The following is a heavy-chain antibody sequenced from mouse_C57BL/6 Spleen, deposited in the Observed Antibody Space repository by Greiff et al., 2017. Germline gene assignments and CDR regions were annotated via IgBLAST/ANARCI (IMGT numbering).Heavy chain of an antibody. Sequence: VQLQQSGAERVRPGASVTLSCKASGYTFTDYEMHWVKQTPVHGLEWIGAIDPETGGTAYNQKFKGKAILTADKSSSTAYMELRSLTSEDSAVSYCTRRGVYYGNYYAMDYWGQGTSVTVSS. CDR3: TRRGVYYGNYYAMDY. CDR1: GYTFTDYE. CDR2: IDPETGGT. D-gene: IGHD2-1*01. J-gene: IGHJ4*01. V-gene: IGHV1-15*01.